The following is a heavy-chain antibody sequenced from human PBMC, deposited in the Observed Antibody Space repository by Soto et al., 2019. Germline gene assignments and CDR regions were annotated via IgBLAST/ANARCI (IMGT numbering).Heavy chain of an antibody. CDR1: GFTVSSNY. D-gene: IGHD6-19*01. V-gene: IGHV3-53*01. CDR2: IYSGGST. CDR3: ARVLKSSGWDNDVFDI. Sequence: GGSLRLSCAASGFTVSSNYMSWVRQAPGKGLEWVSVIYSGGSTYYADSVKGRFTISRDNSKNTLYLQMNSLRAEDTAVYYCARVLKSSGWDNDVFDIWGQGTMVTVSS. J-gene: IGHJ3*02.